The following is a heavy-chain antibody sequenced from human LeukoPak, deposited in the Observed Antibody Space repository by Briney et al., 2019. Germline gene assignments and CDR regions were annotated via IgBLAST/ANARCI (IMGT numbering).Heavy chain of an antibody. V-gene: IGHV3-23*01. CDR3: AKDLVKDSSGTFDY. CDR1: GFTFSSYA. CDR2: ISGSGGST. Sequence: GGSLRLSCAASGFTFSSYAMSWVRQAPGKGLEWVSAISGSGGSTYYADSVKGRFTISRDNSKNTLYLQMNSLRAEDTAIYYCAKDLVKDSSGTFDYWGQGTLVTVSS. D-gene: IGHD6-25*01. J-gene: IGHJ4*02.